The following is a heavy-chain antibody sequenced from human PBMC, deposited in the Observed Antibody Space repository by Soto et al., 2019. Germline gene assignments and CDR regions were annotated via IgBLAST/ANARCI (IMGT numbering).Heavy chain of an antibody. D-gene: IGHD2-15*01. CDR1: GFTFSSYS. V-gene: IGHV3-48*01. CDR3: ARDGWNY. CDR2: ISSSSSTI. Sequence: PGGSLRLACAASGFTFSSYSMNWVRQAPGKGQEWVSYISSSSSTIYYADSVKGRFTISRDNAKNSLKQQMNSQRVEDTAVYYCARDGWNYWGQGTPVTVSS. J-gene: IGHJ4*02.